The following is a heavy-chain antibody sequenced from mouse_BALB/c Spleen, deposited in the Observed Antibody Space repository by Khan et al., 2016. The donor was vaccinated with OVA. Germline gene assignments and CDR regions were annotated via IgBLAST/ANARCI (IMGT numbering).Heavy chain of an antibody. J-gene: IGHJ3*01. CDR1: GYTFTSYW. CDR3: TRRNWDVAWFVS. Sequence: VQLKQSGTVLARPGASVKMSCKASGYTFTSYWMHWIKERPGQGLEWIGAIYPGNSDTSYNQKFKGKAKLTAVTSTSTAYMELSSLTNEDSAVYYCTRRNWDVAWFVSWGQGTLVTVSA. CDR2: IYPGNSDT. V-gene: IGHV1-5*01. D-gene: IGHD4-1*01.